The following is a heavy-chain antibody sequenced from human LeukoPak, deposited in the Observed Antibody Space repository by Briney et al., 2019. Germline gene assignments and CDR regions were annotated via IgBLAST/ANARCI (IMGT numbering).Heavy chain of an antibody. CDR1: GDSISIYY. CDR2: IYTRGST. CDR3: ARGSYYYDSRGNRDAFDI. D-gene: IGHD3-22*01. V-gene: IGHV4-4*07. J-gene: IGHJ3*02. Sequence: TPSETLSLTCTVSGDSISIYYWSWIRQPAGKGLEWIGRIYTRGSTNYNPSLKTRVSMSVDTSKNQFSLKLNSVTAADTAVYYCARGSYYYDSRGNRDAFDIWGQGTMVTVSS.